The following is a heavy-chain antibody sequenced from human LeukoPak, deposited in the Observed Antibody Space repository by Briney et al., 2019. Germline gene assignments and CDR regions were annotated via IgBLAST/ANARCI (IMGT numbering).Heavy chain of an antibody. J-gene: IGHJ4*02. V-gene: IGHV4-39*01. Sequence: SETLSLTCTVSGGSIISDAYYWVWIRQPPGKGLEWIATIYYNGDTYYNPSLRSRVSISVDTSKNQFSLKLTSVTATDTAVFYCARLGPWGAGHFDSWGQGTLVTVSS. CDR3: ARLGPWGAGHFDS. D-gene: IGHD3/OR15-3a*01. CDR1: GGSIISDAYY. CDR2: IYYNGDT.